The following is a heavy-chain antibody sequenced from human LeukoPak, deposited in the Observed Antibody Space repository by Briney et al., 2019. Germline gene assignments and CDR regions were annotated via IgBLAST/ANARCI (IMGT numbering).Heavy chain of an antibody. V-gene: IGHV3-21*01. CDR3: ARDWGDCSGGSCYFDI. J-gene: IGHJ3*02. D-gene: IGHD2-15*01. CDR1: GFTFSRFS. Sequence: GGSLRLSCAASGFTFSRFSMNWVRQAPGKGLEWVSFISSSSGYIYYADSVKGRFTVSRDDAKSSLYLQMNSLRADDTAVYYCARDWGDCSGGSCYFDIWGQGTMVTVSS. CDR2: ISSSSGYI.